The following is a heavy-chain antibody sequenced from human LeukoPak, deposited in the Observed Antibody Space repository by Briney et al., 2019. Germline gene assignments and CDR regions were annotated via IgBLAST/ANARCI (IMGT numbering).Heavy chain of an antibody. J-gene: IGHJ4*02. CDR2: ICPGDSDT. CDR3: ARHVRPYSSSWYLDY. D-gene: IGHD6-13*01. V-gene: IGHV5-51*01. CDR1: GFSFTSYF. Sequence: GDSLKISCQTCGFSFTSYFSGWVRRMSVRGLEWKGIICPGDSDTRYSPSFQGRVTISADKSLRTAYLQWSSLNASDTAMYYCARHVRPYSSSWYLDYWAQGILVTASS.